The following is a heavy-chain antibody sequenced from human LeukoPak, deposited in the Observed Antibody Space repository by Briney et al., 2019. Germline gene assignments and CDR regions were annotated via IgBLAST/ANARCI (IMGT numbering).Heavy chain of an antibody. CDR1: GFTFSSYA. CDR3: AKGLSESDFWGPYYYMDV. V-gene: IGHV3-23*01. D-gene: IGHD3-3*01. J-gene: IGHJ6*03. Sequence: GGSLRLSCAASGFTFSSYAMSWVRQAPGKGLEWVSAISGSGGSTYYADSVKGRFTISRDNSKNTLYLQMNSLRAEDTAVYYCAKGLSESDFWGPYYYMDVWGKGTTVTVSS. CDR2: ISGSGGST.